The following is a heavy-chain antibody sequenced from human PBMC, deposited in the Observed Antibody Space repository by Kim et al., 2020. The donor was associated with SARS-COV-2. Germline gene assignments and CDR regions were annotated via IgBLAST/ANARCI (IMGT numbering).Heavy chain of an antibody. CDR2: ISSSGSTI. CDR1: GFTFSSYE. J-gene: IGHJ3*02. Sequence: GGSLRLSCAASGFTFSSYEMNWVRQAPGKGLEWVSYISSSGSTIYYADSVKGRFTISRDNAKNSLYLQMNSLRAEDTAVYYCARVTTMIVVNVGGCDAFDIWGQGTMVTVSS. V-gene: IGHV3-48*03. CDR3: ARVTTMIVVNVGGCDAFDI. D-gene: IGHD3-22*01.